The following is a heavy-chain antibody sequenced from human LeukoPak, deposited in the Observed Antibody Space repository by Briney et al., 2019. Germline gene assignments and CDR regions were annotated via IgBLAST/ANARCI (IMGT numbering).Heavy chain of an antibody. Sequence: PGGSLRLSCAASGFTFINYWMHWVRQAPGKGLVWVSRINSDGINTSYADSVKGRFTISRDNAKNTLNLQMNSLRAEDTAVYYCARDLGQYYDTSDNWFDPWGQGTLVTVSS. CDR3: ARDLGQYYDTSDNWFDP. CDR2: INSDGINT. J-gene: IGHJ5*02. D-gene: IGHD3-22*01. V-gene: IGHV3-74*01. CDR1: GFTFINYW.